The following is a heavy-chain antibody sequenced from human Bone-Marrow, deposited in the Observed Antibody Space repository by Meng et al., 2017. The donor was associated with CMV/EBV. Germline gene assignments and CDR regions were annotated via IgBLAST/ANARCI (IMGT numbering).Heavy chain of an antibody. CDR1: GFTFSSYS. V-gene: IGHV3-49*04. J-gene: IGHJ4*02. CDR2: IRSKAYGGTT. CDR3: TRGGVVADY. D-gene: IGHD2-15*01. Sequence: GGSLRLSCAASGFTFSSYSMNWVRQAPGKGLGWVGFIRSKAYGGTTEYAASVKGRFTISRDDSKSIAYLQMNSLKTEDTAVYYCTRGGVVADYWGQGTLVTVSS.